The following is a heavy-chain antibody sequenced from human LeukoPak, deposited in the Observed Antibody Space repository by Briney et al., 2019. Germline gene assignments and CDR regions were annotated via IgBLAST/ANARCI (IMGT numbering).Heavy chain of an antibody. CDR1: GGSISSYY. J-gene: IGHJ1*01. CDR3: ASLQGYCSGGSCYSTQYFQH. Sequence: SETLSLTCTVSGGSISSYYWSWIRQPAGKGLEWIGRIYTSGSTNYNPSLKSRVTISVDKSKNQFSLKLSSVTAADTAVYYCASLQGYCSGGSCYSTQYFQHWGQGTLVTVSS. V-gene: IGHV4-4*07. D-gene: IGHD2-15*01. CDR2: IYTSGST.